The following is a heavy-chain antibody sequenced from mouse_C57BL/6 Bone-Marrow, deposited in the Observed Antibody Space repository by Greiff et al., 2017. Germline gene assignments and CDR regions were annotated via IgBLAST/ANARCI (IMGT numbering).Heavy chain of an antibody. V-gene: IGHV1-81*01. CDR3: ARRDYGSRFAY. CDR1: GYTFTSYG. Sequence: VQLVESGAELARPGASVKLSCKASGYTFTSYGISWVKQRTGQGLEWIGEIYPRSGNTYYNEKFKGKATLTADKSSSTAYMELRSLTSEDSAVYFCARRDYGSRFAYWGQGTLVTVSA. CDR2: IYPRSGNT. J-gene: IGHJ3*01. D-gene: IGHD1-1*01.